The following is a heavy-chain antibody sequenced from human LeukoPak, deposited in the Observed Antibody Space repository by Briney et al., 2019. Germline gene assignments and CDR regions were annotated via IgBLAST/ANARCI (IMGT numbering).Heavy chain of an antibody. J-gene: IGHJ4*02. CDR3: ARASYCGGDCYSSGFDY. Sequence: GGSLRLSCAASGFTFSSYAMHWVCQAPGKGLEWVAVISYDGSNKYYADSVKGRFTISRDNSKNTLYLQMNSLRAEDTAVYYCARASYCGGDCYSSGFDYWGQGTLVTVSS. CDR1: GFTFSSYA. D-gene: IGHD2-21*02. V-gene: IGHV3-30*04. CDR2: ISYDGSNK.